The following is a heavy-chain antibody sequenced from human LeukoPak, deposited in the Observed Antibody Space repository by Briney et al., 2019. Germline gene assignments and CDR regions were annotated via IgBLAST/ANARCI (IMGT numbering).Heavy chain of an antibody. D-gene: IGHD1-1*01. J-gene: IGHJ4*02. Sequence: ASVMVSCKASGYTFTSYGISWVRQAPGQGLEWMGWISAYNGNINYAQKLQGRVTMTTDTSTSTAYMELRSLRSDDTAVYYCARAPYNWNDGDYWGQGTLVTVSS. CDR3: ARAPYNWNDGDY. CDR1: GYTFTSYG. V-gene: IGHV1-18*04. CDR2: ISAYNGNI.